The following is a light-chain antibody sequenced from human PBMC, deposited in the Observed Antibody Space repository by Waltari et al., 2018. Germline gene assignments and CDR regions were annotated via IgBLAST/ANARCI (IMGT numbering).Light chain of an antibody. J-gene: IGLJ2*01. CDR3: SSYTSSGTVI. V-gene: IGLV2-14*03. Sequence: QSALPQPASVSGSPGQSITISCTGTGSDVGSYVYVSWYQQHPGKGPKLMIFDVSNRPSGVSNRFSGSKSGNTASLTISGLQAEDEADYYCSSYTSSGTVIFGGGTKLTVL. CDR1: GSDVGSYVY. CDR2: DVS.